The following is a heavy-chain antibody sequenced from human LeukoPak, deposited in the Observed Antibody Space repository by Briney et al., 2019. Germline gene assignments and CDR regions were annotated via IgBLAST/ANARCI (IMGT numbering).Heavy chain of an antibody. D-gene: IGHD5-24*01. CDR3: ARSGGRFVRWLQFGY. CDR2: ISYDGSNK. CDR1: GFTFSSYG. V-gene: IGHV3-30*03. J-gene: IGHJ4*02. Sequence: GGSLRLSCAASGFTFSSYGMHWVRQAPGKGLEWVAVISYDGSNKYYADSVKGRFTISRDNSKNTLYLQMNSLRSDDTAVYYCARSGGRFVRWLQFGYWGQGTLVTVSS.